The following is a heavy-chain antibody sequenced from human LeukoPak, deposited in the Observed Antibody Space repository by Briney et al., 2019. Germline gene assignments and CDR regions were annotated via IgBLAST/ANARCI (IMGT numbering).Heavy chain of an antibody. CDR2: IYYSGST. Sequence: SETLSLTCTVSGGSISSSSYYWGWIRQPPGKGLEWVGSIYYSGSTYYNPSLKSRVTISVDTSKNHFSLKLSSVTAADTAVYYCVRDNWGYEYYAMDVWGQGTTVTVSS. J-gene: IGHJ6*02. V-gene: IGHV4-39*07. CDR1: GGSISSSSYY. D-gene: IGHD2-15*01. CDR3: VRDNWGYEYYAMDV.